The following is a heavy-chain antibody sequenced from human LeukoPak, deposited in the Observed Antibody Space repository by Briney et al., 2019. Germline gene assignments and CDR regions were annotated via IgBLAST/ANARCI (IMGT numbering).Heavy chain of an antibody. Sequence: PSETLSLTCTVSGGSISSYYWSWIRQPPGKGLEWIGYIYYSGSTNYNPSLKSRVTISVDTSKNQFSLKLSSVTAADTAVYYCARPTFGSSPDYWGQGTLVTVSS. V-gene: IGHV4-59*01. D-gene: IGHD3-3*01. J-gene: IGHJ4*02. CDR2: IYYSGST. CDR1: GGSISSYY. CDR3: ARPTFGSSPDY.